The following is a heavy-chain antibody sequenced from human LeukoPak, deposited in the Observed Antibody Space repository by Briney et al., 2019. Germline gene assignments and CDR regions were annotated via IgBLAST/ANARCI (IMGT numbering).Heavy chain of an antibody. Sequence: TGGSLQISCKGSGYRFTSYWINWVRQMPGKGLEWMGIIYPGDSDTRYSPSFQGQVTISADKSINTAYLQWSSLQASDTAMYYCARRSYGGKDFDYWGQGTLVTVSS. J-gene: IGHJ4*02. CDR1: GYRFTSYW. D-gene: IGHD4-23*01. CDR3: ARRSYGGKDFDY. CDR2: IYPGDSDT. V-gene: IGHV5-51*01.